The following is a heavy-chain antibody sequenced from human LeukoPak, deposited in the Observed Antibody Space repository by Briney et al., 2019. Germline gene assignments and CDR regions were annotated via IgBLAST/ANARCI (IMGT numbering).Heavy chain of an antibody. Sequence: SETLSLTCTVSGGSISSYYWSWIRQPAGKGLEWIGRIYTSGITNYNPSLKSRVTMSVDTSKNQFSLKLSSVTAADTAVYYCARDQTYYDSSGYSLYAFDIWGQGTMVTVSS. V-gene: IGHV4-4*07. CDR3: ARDQTYYDSSGYSLYAFDI. J-gene: IGHJ3*02. D-gene: IGHD3-22*01. CDR2: IYTSGIT. CDR1: GGSISSYY.